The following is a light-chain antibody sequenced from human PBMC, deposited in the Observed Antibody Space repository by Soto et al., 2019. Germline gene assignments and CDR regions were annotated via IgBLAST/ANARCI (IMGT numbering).Light chain of an antibody. Sequence: DIHMTPSPSTLSAAVVDRVTITCRASQSIDSWLAWYQQKPGKAPKLLIYDASSLESGVPSRFSGSRSGTEFTLTISSLQPDDFATYYCQQYNSFWTFGQGTKVDIK. V-gene: IGKV1-5*01. CDR2: DAS. CDR3: QQYNSFWT. CDR1: QSIDSW. J-gene: IGKJ1*01.